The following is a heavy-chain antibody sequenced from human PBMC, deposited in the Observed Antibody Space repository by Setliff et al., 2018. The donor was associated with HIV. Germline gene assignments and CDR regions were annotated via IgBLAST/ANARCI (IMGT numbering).Heavy chain of an antibody. CDR3: ASHLPPYSGNFDY. V-gene: IGHV4-39*01. Sequence: SETLSLTCTVSGGSISSSSYYWGWIRQPPGKGLEWIGTIYYSGNTYYNPSLKSRITISVDTSKNQISLKLSSVTAADTAVYYCASHLPPYSGNFDYWGHGTMVTVSS. CDR2: IYYSGNT. J-gene: IGHJ4*01. D-gene: IGHD1-26*01. CDR1: GGSISSSSYY.